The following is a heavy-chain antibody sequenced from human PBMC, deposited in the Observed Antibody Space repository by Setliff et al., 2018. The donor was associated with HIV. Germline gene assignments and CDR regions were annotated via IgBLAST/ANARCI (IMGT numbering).Heavy chain of an antibody. J-gene: IGHJ6*03. Sequence: PGGSLRLSCSTSGFNFRDSWMSWLRLAPGKGLEWVASISPDGSRNYCVGSVKGRFTASRDNAKSSLYLQMNSLRAEDTAIYYCARTSKDIVEVSDANHYHHMDVWGRGTTVTVSS. V-gene: IGHV3-7*03. CDR3: ARTSKDIVEVSDANHYHHMDV. CDR2: ISPDGSRN. D-gene: IGHD2-2*01. CDR1: GFNFRDSW.